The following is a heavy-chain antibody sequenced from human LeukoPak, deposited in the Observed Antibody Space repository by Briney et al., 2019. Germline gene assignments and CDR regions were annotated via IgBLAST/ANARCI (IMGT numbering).Heavy chain of an antibody. D-gene: IGHD1-26*01. CDR1: GGSISSYY. CDR2: IYTSGST. CDR3: ARERRYYSGSYSDY. Sequence: SETLSLTCTVSGGSISSYYWSWIRQPAGKGLEWIGRIYTSGSTNYNPSLKSRVTMSVDTSKNQFSLKLSSVTAADTAVYYCARERRYYSGSYSDYWGQGTLVTVSS. V-gene: IGHV4-4*07. J-gene: IGHJ4*02.